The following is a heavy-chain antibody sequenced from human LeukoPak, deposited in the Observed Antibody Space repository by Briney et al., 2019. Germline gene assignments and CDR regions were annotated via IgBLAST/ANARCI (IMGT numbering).Heavy chain of an antibody. D-gene: IGHD5-18*01. CDR3: AREGGYSYADY. CDR1: GFTFSSYW. V-gene: IGHV3-74*01. Sequence: GGSLRLSCAASGFTFSSYWMHWVRHAPGKGLVWVSRINSDGSSTSYADSVKGRFTISRDNAKNTLYLQMNSLRAEDTAVYYCAREGGYSYADYWGQGTLVTVSS. CDR2: INSDGSST. J-gene: IGHJ4*02.